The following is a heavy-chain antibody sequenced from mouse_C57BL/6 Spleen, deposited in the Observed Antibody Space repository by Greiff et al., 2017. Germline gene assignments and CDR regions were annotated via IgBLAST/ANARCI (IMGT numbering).Heavy chain of an antibody. CDR1: GYSITSGYY. J-gene: IGHJ3*01. CDR2: ISYDGSN. D-gene: IGHD4-1*02. V-gene: IGHV3-6*01. CDR3: ASQLRLAWFAY. Sequence: EVQLQESGPGLVKPSQSLSLTCSVTGYSITSGYYWNWIRQFPGNKLEWMGYISYDGSNNYNPSLKNRISITRDTSKNLFFLKLNSVTTEDTATYYCASQLRLAWFAYWGQGTLVTVAA.